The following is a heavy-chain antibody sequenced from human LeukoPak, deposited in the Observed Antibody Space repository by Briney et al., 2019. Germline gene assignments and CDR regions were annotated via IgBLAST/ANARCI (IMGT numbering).Heavy chain of an antibody. V-gene: IGHV4-4*02. Sequence: SETLSLTCAVSGDSMSSIDWWSWVRQPPGKGLEWIEEIHHTGSTNYNPSLKSRVTISVDKSKNPLSLNFNSMSAADSAVYYCAANGYYTIEYWGQGSLVTVS. CDR1: GDSMSSIDW. CDR2: IHHTGST. CDR3: AANGYYTIEY. D-gene: IGHD1-26*01. J-gene: IGHJ4*02.